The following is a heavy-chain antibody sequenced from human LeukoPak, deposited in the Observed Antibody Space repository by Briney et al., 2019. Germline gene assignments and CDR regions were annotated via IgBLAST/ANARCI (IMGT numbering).Heavy chain of an antibody. CDR3: ARDSAYYYYYYMDV. D-gene: IGHD1-26*01. Sequence: SETLSLTCTVSGGSISSGSYYWSWIRQPAGKGLEWIGRIYTSGSTKYNPSLKSRVTISVDKSKNQFSLKLSSVTAADTAVYYCARDSAYYYYYYMDVWGKGTTVTISS. CDR1: GGSISSGSYY. CDR2: IYTSGST. V-gene: IGHV4-61*02. J-gene: IGHJ6*03.